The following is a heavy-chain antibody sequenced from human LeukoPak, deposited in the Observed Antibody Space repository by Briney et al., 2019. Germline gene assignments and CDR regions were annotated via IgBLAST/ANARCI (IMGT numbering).Heavy chain of an antibody. CDR1: GFTFSSYG. CDR2: IRYDGSNK. CDR3: AVRGGSYRGATRFDY. D-gene: IGHD1-26*01. Sequence: QAGGSLRLSCAASGFTFSSYGMHWVRQAPGKGLEWVTFIRYDGSNKYYADSVKGRFTISRDNSKNTLNLHMNSLRAEDTAVYYCAVRGGSYRGATRFDYWGQGTLVTVSS. V-gene: IGHV3-30*02. J-gene: IGHJ4*02.